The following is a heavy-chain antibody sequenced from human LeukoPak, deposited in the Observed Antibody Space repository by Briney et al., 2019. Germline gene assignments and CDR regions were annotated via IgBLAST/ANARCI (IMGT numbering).Heavy chain of an antibody. CDR1: GFTPSIYA. Sequence: GGALRLSCAAPGFTPSIYAMSWVREDLGEGVEWVSAISGSGGSTYYADSVKGRFTISRDNSKNTLYLQMNSLRAEDTAVYYCAYPQWDLWGQGTLVTVSS. CDR2: ISGSGGST. V-gene: IGHV3-23*01. J-gene: IGHJ5*02. D-gene: IGHD6-19*01. CDR3: AYPQWDL.